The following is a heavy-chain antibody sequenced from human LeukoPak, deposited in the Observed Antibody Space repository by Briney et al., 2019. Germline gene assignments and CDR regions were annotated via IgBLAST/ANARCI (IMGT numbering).Heavy chain of an antibody. CDR2: IYYSGST. D-gene: IGHD6-19*01. CDR3: ARVYGQWLLRFDP. CDR1: AGSISSSSYY. V-gene: IGHV4-39*07. Sequence: SETLSLTCTVSAGSISSSSYYCGWIRHPPGKGLEWIGSIYYSGSTYYNTSLKSLVTISVDTSKNQFSLKLSPVTAADTAVYYGARVYGQWLLRFDPWGQGTLVTVSS. J-gene: IGHJ5*02.